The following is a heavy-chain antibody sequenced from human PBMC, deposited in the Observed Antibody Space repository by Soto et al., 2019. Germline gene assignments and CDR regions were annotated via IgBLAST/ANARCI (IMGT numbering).Heavy chain of an antibody. V-gene: IGHV3-30*18. Sequence: VQLVASGGGVVQPGRSLRLSCAASGFTFSDYAMHWVRQAPGKGLEWVAVVSHDGRNTHYADSVKGRFTISRGISKDTVWLEMTSLRAEDTTVYYCAKGGRQWMVTSDFNYWGQGALVTVSS. CDR1: GFTFSDYA. CDR3: AKGGRQWMVTSDFNY. CDR2: VSHDGRNT. J-gene: IGHJ4*02. D-gene: IGHD6-19*01.